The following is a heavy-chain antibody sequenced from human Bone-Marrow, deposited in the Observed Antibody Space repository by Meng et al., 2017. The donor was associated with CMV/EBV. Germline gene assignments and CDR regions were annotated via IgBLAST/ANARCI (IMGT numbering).Heavy chain of an antibody. D-gene: IGHD2-2*01. CDR1: GFTVSSNY. V-gene: IGHV3-53*01. CDR2: IYSGGST. Sequence: GGSLRLSCAASGFTVSSNYMSWVRQAPGKGLEWVSVIYSGGSTYYADAVKGRFTISRDNSKNTLYLQMNSLRAEDTAVYYCSTLLGYCSSTSGESNFDPWGQGTLVTVSS. CDR3: STLLGYCSSTSGESNFDP. J-gene: IGHJ5*02.